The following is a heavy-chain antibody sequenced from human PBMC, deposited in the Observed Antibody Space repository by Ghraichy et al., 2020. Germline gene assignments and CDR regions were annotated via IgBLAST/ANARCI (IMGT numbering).Heavy chain of an antibody. V-gene: IGHV4-34*01. D-gene: IGHD2-2*01. CDR3: ARRQYQLLFRSYYYYYMDV. Sequence: SETLSLTCAVYGGSFSGYYWSWIRQPPGKGLEWIGEINHSGSTNYNPSLKSRVTISVDTSKNQFSLKLSSVTAADTAVYYCARRQYQLLFRSYYYYYMDVWGKGTTVTVSS. CDR1: GGSFSGYY. CDR2: INHSGST. J-gene: IGHJ6*03.